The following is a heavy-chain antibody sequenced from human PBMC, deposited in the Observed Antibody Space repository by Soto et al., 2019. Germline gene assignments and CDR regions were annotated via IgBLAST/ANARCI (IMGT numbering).Heavy chain of an antibody. J-gene: IGHJ4*02. D-gene: IGHD1-1*01. CDR3: GRGGTGTIDY. V-gene: IGHV1-46*01. CDR1: AYTFTSYY. Sequence: ASVKVSCKASAYTFTSYYMHWVRQAPGQGLEWMGIISPSGDSTTYAQKFQGRVTMSSYTSTSTVYMELSSLRSEDTAVYYCGRGGTGTIDYWGQGTLVTVSS. CDR2: ISPSGDST.